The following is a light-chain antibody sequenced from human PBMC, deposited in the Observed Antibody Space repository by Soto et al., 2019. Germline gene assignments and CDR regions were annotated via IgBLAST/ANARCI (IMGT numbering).Light chain of an antibody. CDR3: QQYGSSPRT. V-gene: IGKV3-20*01. J-gene: IGKJ2*01. CDR1: QSVSSSS. Sequence: EIVLTQSPGTLSLSPGERATLSCRASQSVSSSSLAWYQQKPGQAPRLLIYGASSRATGIPDRFSGSGSGTDFTLTISRLESEDFAMYYCQQYGSSPRTFGQGTKLEIK. CDR2: GAS.